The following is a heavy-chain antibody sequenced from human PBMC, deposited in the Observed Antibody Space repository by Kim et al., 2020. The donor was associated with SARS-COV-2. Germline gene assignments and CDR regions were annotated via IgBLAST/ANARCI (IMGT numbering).Heavy chain of an antibody. CDR2: ISGSGGST. Sequence: GGSLRLSCAASGFTFSSYAMSWVRQAPGKGLEWVSAISGSGGSTYYADSVKGRFTISRDNSKNTLYLQMNSLRAEDTAVYYCAKDPRLLWFGELELGWFDPWGQGTLVTVSS. D-gene: IGHD3-10*01. V-gene: IGHV3-23*01. CDR1: GFTFSSYA. J-gene: IGHJ5*02. CDR3: AKDPRLLWFGELELGWFDP.